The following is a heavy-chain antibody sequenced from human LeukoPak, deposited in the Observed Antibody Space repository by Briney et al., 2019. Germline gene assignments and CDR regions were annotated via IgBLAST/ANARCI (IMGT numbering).Heavy chain of an antibody. J-gene: IGHJ6*03. CDR3: ARGNYDFWTPYMDV. CDR2: ISSDSNYI. Sequence: GGSLRLSCATSGFTFSTYNMNWVRQAPGRGLELVSSISSDSNYIYYSNSVKGRFTISRDNAKSSLYLQMNSLRAEDTAVYYCARGNYDFWTPYMDVWGKGTTVTVSS. D-gene: IGHD3-3*01. V-gene: IGHV3-21*01. CDR1: GFTFSTYN.